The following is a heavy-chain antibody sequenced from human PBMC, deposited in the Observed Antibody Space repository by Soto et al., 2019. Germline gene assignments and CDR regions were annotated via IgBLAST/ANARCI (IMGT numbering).Heavy chain of an antibody. CDR1: GGSISSGGYS. J-gene: IGHJ4*02. CDR2: IYHGGST. D-gene: IGHD3-10*01. V-gene: IGHV4-30-2*01. Sequence: SETLSLTCAVSGGSISSGGYSWSWIRQPPGKGLEWIGYIYHGGSTYYNPSLKSRVTISVDTSKNQFSLKLSSVTAADTAVYYCARPGYYGSGSKSPRFDYWGQGTLVTVSS. CDR3: ARPGYYGSGSKSPRFDY.